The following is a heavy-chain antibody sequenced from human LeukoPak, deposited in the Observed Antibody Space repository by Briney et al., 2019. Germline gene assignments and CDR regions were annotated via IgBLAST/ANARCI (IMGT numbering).Heavy chain of an antibody. V-gene: IGHV3-48*01. D-gene: IGHD3-10*01. Sequence: GGSLRLPCAGSGFTFSGYSMHWVRQAPGKGLEWVAYISTSGSSAYYTDSVQGRFTISRDNAKNSLYLQMNTLRAEDTAVYYCARDKGDYYYYYMDVWGKGTTVTVSS. CDR2: ISTSGSSA. CDR1: GFTFSGYS. J-gene: IGHJ6*03. CDR3: ARDKGDYYYYYMDV.